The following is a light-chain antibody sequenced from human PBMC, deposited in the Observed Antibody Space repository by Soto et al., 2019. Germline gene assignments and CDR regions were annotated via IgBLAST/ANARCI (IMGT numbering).Light chain of an antibody. CDR2: GAS. J-gene: IGKJ1*01. CDR1: QSVSNNY. Sequence: IVLTQSPGTLSLSPGERATLSCRASQSVSNNYLAWYHKKPGQAPRLLIYGASNRATGIPDRFSGSGSGTDFTLTISRLEPEDFAVYYCQQYGSTGTFGQGTNVDIK. V-gene: IGKV3-20*01. CDR3: QQYGSTGT.